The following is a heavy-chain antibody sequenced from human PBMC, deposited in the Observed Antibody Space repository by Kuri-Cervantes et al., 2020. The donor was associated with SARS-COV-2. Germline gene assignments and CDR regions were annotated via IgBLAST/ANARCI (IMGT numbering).Heavy chain of an antibody. D-gene: IGHD2-21*01. J-gene: IGHJ6*03. Sequence: LSLPCAASGFTFSSYSMNWVRQAPGKGLEWVSYISSSSSTIYYADSVKGRFTISRDNAKNSLYLHMNSLRGDDTAVYYCARVAGEGPIYYYYMDVWGKGTTVTVSS. CDR2: ISSSSSTI. CDR3: ARVAGEGPIYYYYMDV. CDR1: GFTFSSYS. V-gene: IGHV3-48*01.